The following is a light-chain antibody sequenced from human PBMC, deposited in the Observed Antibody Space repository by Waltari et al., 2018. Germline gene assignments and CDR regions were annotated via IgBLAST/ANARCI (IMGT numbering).Light chain of an antibody. V-gene: IGKV3-15*01. Sequence: ETVLTQSPAILSVSPGEVVTLSCRASQSVSTFLAWYQQKPGQAPRLLIYGTFTRATGVSARFSGSGYGTEFTLTITNLQSEDSAVYYCQQDNNWPPPYAFGQGTKLEIK. CDR2: GTF. J-gene: IGKJ2*01. CDR3: QQDNNWPPPYA. CDR1: QSVSTF.